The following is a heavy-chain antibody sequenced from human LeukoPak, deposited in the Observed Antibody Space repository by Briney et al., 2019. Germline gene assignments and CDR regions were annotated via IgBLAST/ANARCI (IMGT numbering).Heavy chain of an antibody. CDR2: IYYSGST. V-gene: IGHV4-59*01. D-gene: IGHD5-24*01. Sequence: PSETLSLTCTVSGGSISSYYWSWIRQPPGKGLEWIGYIYYSGSTNYNPSLKSRVTISVDTSKNQFSLKLSSVTAADTAVYYCARCRHGYNWRYWYFDLWGRGTLVTVSS. CDR3: ARCRHGYNWRYWYFDL. J-gene: IGHJ2*01. CDR1: GGSISSYY.